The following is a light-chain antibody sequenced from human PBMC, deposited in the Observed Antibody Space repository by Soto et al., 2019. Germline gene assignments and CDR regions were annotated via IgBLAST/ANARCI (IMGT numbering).Light chain of an antibody. J-gene: IGLJ2*01. V-gene: IGLV2-11*01. CDR3: CSYAGSYVV. CDR1: SSDVGGYNY. CDR2: DVS. Sequence: QSALTQPRSMSGSPGQSVTISCTGTSSDVGGYNYVSWHQQHPGKAPKLMIYDVSKRPSGVPDRFSGSKSGNTASLTISGLQAEDEADYYCCSYAGSYVVFGGGTKVTVL.